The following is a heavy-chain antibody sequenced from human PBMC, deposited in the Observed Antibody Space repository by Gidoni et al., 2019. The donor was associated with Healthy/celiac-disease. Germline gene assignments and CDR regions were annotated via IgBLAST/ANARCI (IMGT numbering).Heavy chain of an antibody. D-gene: IGHD3-9*01. V-gene: IGHV4-61*02. CDR2: IYTSGST. CDR1: GGSIRSGSYY. J-gene: IGHJ1*01. Sequence: QVQLQESGPGLVKPSQTLSLTCTVSGGSIRSGSYYWSWIRQPAGKGLEWIGRIYTSGSTNYNPSLKSRVTISVDTSKNQFSLKLSSVTAADTAVYYCARDSGTYYDILTARGSEYFQHWGQGTLVTVSS. CDR3: ARDSGTYYDILTARGSEYFQH.